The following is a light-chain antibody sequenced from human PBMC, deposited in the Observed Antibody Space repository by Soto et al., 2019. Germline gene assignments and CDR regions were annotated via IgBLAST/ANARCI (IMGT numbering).Light chain of an antibody. J-gene: IGKJ1*01. Sequence: DIQMTQSPSTLSASVGDRVTITCRASQSISSWLAWYQQKPGKAPKLRIYKASTLESGVPSRFSGSGSGTEFNLTISSLQPDDFATYYCQQYNSYWTFGQGTKVEIK. V-gene: IGKV1-5*03. CDR1: QSISSW. CDR2: KAS. CDR3: QQYNSYWT.